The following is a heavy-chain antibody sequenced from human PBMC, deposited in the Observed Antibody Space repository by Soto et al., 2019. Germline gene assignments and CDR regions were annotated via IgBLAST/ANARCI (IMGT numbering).Heavy chain of an antibody. J-gene: IGHJ4*02. Sequence: TSETLSLTCTVSGGSISSSSYYWGWIRQPPGKGLEWIGSIYYSGSTYYNPSLKSRVTISVDTSKNQFSLKLSSVTAADTAVYYCARHFVRPDYFDYWGQGTLVTVSS. CDR1: GGSISSSSYY. CDR2: IYYSGST. D-gene: IGHD2-21*01. V-gene: IGHV4-39*01. CDR3: ARHFVRPDYFDY.